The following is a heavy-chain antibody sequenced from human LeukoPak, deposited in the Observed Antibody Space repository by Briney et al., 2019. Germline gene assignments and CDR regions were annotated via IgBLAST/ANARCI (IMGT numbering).Heavy chain of an antibody. V-gene: IGHV4-61*02. J-gene: IGHJ4*02. CDR2: VYTSGST. CDR3: ARLQWLSTPFFDY. CDR1: GASISSGSHY. D-gene: IGHD6-19*01. Sequence: SETLSLTCTVSGASISSGSHYWSWIRQPAGKGLEWIGRVYTSGSTNYNPSLKSRVNISLDTPKNQFSLKLISVTAADTAVYFCARLQWLSTPFFDYWGQGTLVTVSS.